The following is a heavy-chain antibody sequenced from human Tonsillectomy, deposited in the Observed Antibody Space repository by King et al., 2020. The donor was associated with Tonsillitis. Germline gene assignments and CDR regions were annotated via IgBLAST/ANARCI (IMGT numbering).Heavy chain of an antibody. CDR3: ARRNRGRRFDAFDI. CDR1: ADSINSIAYY. CDR2: INYSGNT. J-gene: IGHJ3*02. V-gene: IGHV4-39*01. D-gene: IGHD3-3*01. Sequence: PLQESGPGLVRPSETLSLTCTVSADSINSIAYYWGWIRQSPGKGLEWIGSINYSGNTYDNPSLKSRVTISVDTSKNQFSLKLNSVTAADTAVYYCARRNRGRRFDAFDIWGQGTMVTVSS.